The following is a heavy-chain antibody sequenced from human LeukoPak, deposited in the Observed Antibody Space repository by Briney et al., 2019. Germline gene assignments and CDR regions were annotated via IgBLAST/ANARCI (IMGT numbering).Heavy chain of an antibody. CDR3: ARDKYYYGSGTFYSSAVFDY. Sequence: ASVKVSCKASGYTLTGYYLHWVRQAPGQGLEWMGRINPNSGDTDYTQKFQDWVTMTRDTSTSTAYMELSRLRSGDTAVYYCARDKYYYGSGTFYSSAVFDYWGQGTLVAVSS. CDR1: GYTLTGYY. D-gene: IGHD3-10*01. CDR2: INPNSGDT. J-gene: IGHJ4*02. V-gene: IGHV1-2*04.